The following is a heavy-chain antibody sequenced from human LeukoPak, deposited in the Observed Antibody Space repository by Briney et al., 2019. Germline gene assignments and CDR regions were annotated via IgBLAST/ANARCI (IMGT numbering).Heavy chain of an antibody. V-gene: IGHV4-59*01. CDR1: GGSISSYY. J-gene: IGHJ6*03. CDR3: ARDEYYYGSGSYLYYMDV. D-gene: IGHD3-10*01. Sequence: SETLSLTCTVSGGSISSYYWSWIRQPPGKGLEWIGCIYYSGSTNYNPSLKSRVTISVDTSKNQFSLKLSSVTAADTAVYYCARDEYYYGSGSYLYYMDVWGKGTTVTISS. CDR2: IYYSGST.